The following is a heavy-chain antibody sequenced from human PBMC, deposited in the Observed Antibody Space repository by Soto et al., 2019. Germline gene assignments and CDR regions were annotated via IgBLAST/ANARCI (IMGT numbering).Heavy chain of an antibody. CDR3: ARVGPTIFGVVIWALFDY. D-gene: IGHD3-3*01. V-gene: IGHV1-69*13. CDR2: IIPIFGTA. J-gene: IGHJ4*02. CDR1: GGTFSSYA. Sequence: GASVKVSCKASGGTFSSYAISWVRQAPGQGLEWMGGIIPIFGTANYAQKFQGRVTITADESTSTAYMELSSLRSEDTAVYYCARVGPTIFGVVIWALFDYWGQGTLVTVSS.